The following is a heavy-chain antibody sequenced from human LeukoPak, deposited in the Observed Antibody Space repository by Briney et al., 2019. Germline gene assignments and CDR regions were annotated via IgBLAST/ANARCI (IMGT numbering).Heavy chain of an antibody. CDR2: ISGSADNT. CDR1: GFTLSSYA. V-gene: IGHV3-23*01. J-gene: IGHJ4*02. Sequence: GGSLRLSCTASGFTLSSYAMSWVRQAPGEGLEWVSTISGSADNTNYAEAEKGRFTISRDNSKNTMYLQMNSLRAEDTAVYYCAKQGFGCWGQGTLVTVSS. CDR3: AKQGFGC.